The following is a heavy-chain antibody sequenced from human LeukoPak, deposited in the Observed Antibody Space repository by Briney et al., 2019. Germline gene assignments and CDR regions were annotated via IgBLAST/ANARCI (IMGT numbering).Heavy chain of an antibody. D-gene: IGHD2-2*01. CDR2: INTDGSST. CDR3: ASDAVVVPAAIEYFQH. CDR1: GFTFSSYA. J-gene: IGHJ1*01. V-gene: IGHV3-74*01. Sequence: GGSLRLSCAASGFTFSSYAMSWVRQAPGKGLVWVSRINTDGSSTSYADSVKGRFTISRDNAKNTLYLQMNSLRAEDTAVYYCASDAVVVPAAIEYFQHWGQGTLVTVSS.